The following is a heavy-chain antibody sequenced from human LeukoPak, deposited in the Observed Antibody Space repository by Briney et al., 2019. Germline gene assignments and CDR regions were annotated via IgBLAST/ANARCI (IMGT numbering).Heavy chain of an antibody. Sequence: SETLSLTCTVSGYSISSSRYYWGWIRQTPGTGLEWIGSFYNRGDTYYNPSLKSRVTISVDTSNNQFSLKLSSVTAADTAVYYCARRYYDASGYFLWGQGTLVSVSS. CDR3: ARRYYDASGYFL. D-gene: IGHD3-22*01. V-gene: IGHV4-39*01. CDR2: FYNRGDT. J-gene: IGHJ4*02. CDR1: GYSISSSRYY.